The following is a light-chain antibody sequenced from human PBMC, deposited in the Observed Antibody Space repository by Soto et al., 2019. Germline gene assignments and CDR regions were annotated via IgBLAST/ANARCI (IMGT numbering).Light chain of an antibody. V-gene: IGLV2-11*01. Sequence: QSALTQPRSVSGSPGQSVTISCTGTSSDVGVYKYVSWYQQEPGKAPNLMIYDVSKRPSVVPDRFAGSKSGNTASLTISGLQAEDEADYYCCSYTGSYTFVVFGAGTKLTVL. J-gene: IGLJ2*01. CDR2: DVS. CDR1: SSDVGVYKY. CDR3: CSYTGSYTFVV.